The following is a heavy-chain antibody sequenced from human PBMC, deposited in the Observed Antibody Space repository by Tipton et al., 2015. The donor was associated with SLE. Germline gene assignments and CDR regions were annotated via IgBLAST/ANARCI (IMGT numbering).Heavy chain of an antibody. Sequence: SLRLSCLASGFTFEKYAMHWVRHTPGKGLEWVSHINWNSRHVTYADSVKGRFSISRDNAKGFLYLQMESLKPDDTAFYYCAKSRGTTVATGWYFDLWGRGSLVTVSS. CDR2: INWNSRHV. J-gene: IGHJ2*01. CDR3: AKSRGTTVATGWYFDL. V-gene: IGHV3-9*01. D-gene: IGHD4-17*01. CDR1: GFTFEKYA.